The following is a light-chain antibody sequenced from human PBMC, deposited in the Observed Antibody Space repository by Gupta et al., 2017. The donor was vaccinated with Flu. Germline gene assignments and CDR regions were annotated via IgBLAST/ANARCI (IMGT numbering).Light chain of an antibody. J-gene: IGKJ1*01. Sequence: DIQMTQSPSTLSGFVGDRVTITCRASQSISGWLAWYQQKPGKAPKLLIFKASNLESGIPSRFSGSGSGTDFTLTISSLQPDDFATYYCHQDDSYPWTFGQGTKVEVK. CDR1: QSISGW. CDR3: HQDDSYPWT. CDR2: KAS. V-gene: IGKV1-5*03.